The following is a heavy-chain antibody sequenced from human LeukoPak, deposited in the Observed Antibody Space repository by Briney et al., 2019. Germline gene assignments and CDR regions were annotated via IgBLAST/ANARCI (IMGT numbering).Heavy chain of an antibody. CDR3: ARGYRGFDY. Sequence: PSETLSLTCTVSGGSISSYYWSWIRQPPGKGLEWIGNTHYSGSTNHNPSLKSRVTISVATSKNQFSLKVSSVTAADTAVYYCARGYRGFDYWGQGTLLTVSS. CDR2: THYSGST. CDR1: GGSISSYY. V-gene: IGHV4-59*08. J-gene: IGHJ4*02. D-gene: IGHD5-18*01.